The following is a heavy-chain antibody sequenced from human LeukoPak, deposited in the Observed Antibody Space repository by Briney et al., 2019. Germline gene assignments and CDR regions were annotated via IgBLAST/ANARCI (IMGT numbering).Heavy chain of an antibody. V-gene: IGHV1-3*01. J-gene: IGHJ4*02. CDR2: INAGNGNT. Sequence: ASVTVSCKASGYTFTSYAMHWVRQAPGQRLEWMGWINAGNGNTKYSQKFQGRVTITRDTSASTAYMELSSLRSEDTAVYYCARGYDSSGYYYWGQGTLVTVSS. CDR3: ARGYDSSGYYY. D-gene: IGHD3-22*01. CDR1: GYTFTSYA.